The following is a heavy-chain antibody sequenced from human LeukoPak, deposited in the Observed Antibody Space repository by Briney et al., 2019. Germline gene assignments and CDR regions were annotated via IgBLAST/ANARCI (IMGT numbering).Heavy chain of an antibody. J-gene: IGHJ4*02. CDR1: GFTFSNAW. CDR2: IKSKTNGGTT. D-gene: IGHD3-22*01. Sequence: GGSLRLSYAASGFTFSNAWMSWVRQAPGKGLEWVGRIKSKTNGGTTDYAAPGKGRFTISRDDSKNTLYLQMNSLKTEDTAVYYCTRVYYYDSSGYYFRDYWGQGTLVTVSS. V-gene: IGHV3-15*01. CDR3: TRVYYYDSSGYYFRDY.